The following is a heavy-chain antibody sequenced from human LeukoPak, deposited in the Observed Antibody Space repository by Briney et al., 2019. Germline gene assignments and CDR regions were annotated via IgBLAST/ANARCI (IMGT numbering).Heavy chain of an antibody. CDR2: ISGSGGST. CDR3: AKDGGYSSSWYGNLYYFDY. J-gene: IGHJ4*02. Sequence: GGSLRLSCAASGFTLSSYAMSWVRQAPGKGLEWVSAISGSGGSTYYADSVKGRFTISRDNSKNTLYLQMNSLRAEDTAVYYCAKDGGYSSSWYGNLYYFDYWGQGTLVTVSS. D-gene: IGHD6-13*01. V-gene: IGHV3-23*01. CDR1: GFTLSSYA.